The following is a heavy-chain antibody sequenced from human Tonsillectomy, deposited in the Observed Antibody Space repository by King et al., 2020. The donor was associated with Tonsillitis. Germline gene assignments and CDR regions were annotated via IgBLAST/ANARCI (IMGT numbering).Heavy chain of an antibody. J-gene: IGHJ4*02. CDR3: ARLGERPHTAMVLFDY. Sequence: QLQESGPGLVKPSETLSLTCTVSGGSISSSSYYWGWIRQPPGKGLEWIGSIYDSGSTYYKPSLKSRVTISVDTSKNQFSLKLSSVTAADTAVYYCARLGERPHTAMVLFDYCGQGTLVTVSS. CDR1: GGSISSSSYY. CDR2: IYDSGST. D-gene: IGHD5-18*01. V-gene: IGHV4-39*01.